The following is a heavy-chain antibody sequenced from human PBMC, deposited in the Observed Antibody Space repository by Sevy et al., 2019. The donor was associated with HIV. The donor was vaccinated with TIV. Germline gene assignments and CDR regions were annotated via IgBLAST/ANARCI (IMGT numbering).Heavy chain of an antibody. CDR3: ARLPDSGSYFSGARYYFDY. Sequence: GESLKISCKGSGYSFTSYWIGWVRQMPGKGLEWMGIIYPGDSDTRYSPSFQGQVTISADMSISTAYLQWSSLKASDTAMYYCARLPDSGSYFSGARYYFDYWGQGTLVTVSS. CDR2: IYPGDSDT. J-gene: IGHJ4*02. V-gene: IGHV5-51*01. CDR1: GYSFTSYW. D-gene: IGHD3-10*01.